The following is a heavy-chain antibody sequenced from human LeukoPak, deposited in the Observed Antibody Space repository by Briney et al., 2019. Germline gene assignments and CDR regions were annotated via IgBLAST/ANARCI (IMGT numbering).Heavy chain of an antibody. J-gene: IGHJ6*02. V-gene: IGHV1-2*02. CDR2: INPNSGGT. Sequence: ASVKVSCKASGYTFTGYYMHWVRQAPGQGLEWMGWINPNSGGTNYAQKFQGRVTMTRDTSISTAYMELSRLRSDDTAVYYCARERYCSSTSCRYYCYGMDVWGQGTTVTVSS. CDR3: ARERYCSSTSCRYYCYGMDV. D-gene: IGHD2-2*01. CDR1: GYTFTGYY.